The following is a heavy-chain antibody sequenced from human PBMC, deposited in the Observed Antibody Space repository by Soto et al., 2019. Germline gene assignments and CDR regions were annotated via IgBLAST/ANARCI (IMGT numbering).Heavy chain of an antibody. CDR3: ARGRHYYDSSGYPDFDY. CDR2: ISAYNGNT. D-gene: IGHD3-22*01. CDR1: GYTFTSYG. Sequence: ASVKVSCKASGYTFTSYGISWVRQAPGQGLEWMGWISAYNGNTNYAQKLQGRVTMTTDTSTSTAYMELRSLRSDDTAVYYCARGRHYYDSSGYPDFDYWGQGTLVTVSS. V-gene: IGHV1-18*01. J-gene: IGHJ4*02.